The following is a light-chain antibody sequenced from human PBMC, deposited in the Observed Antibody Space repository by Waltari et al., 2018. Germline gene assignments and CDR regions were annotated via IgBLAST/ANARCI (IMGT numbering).Light chain of an antibody. CDR2: EFT. V-gene: IGLV2-14*01. J-gene: IGLJ2*01. CDR3: SSYSDSSGPLVI. Sequence: QSALTQPASVSGSPGQSITISCTGTSSDIGGYNYVSWYQQQPGQAPELLIFEFTNRPSGFSHPFSGSKPANTAPLTISALQADDEADYYCSSYSDSSGPLVIFGGGTRLTVL. CDR1: SSDIGGYNY.